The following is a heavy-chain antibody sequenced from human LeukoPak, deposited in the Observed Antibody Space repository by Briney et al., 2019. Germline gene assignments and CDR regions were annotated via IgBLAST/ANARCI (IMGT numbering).Heavy chain of an antibody. V-gene: IGHV5-51*01. D-gene: IGHD3-3*01. CDR2: IYPGDSDT. J-gene: IGHJ6*02. Sequence: GESLKISCKGSGYSFTSYWIGWVRQMPGKGLEWMGIIYPGDSDTRYSPSFQGQVTISADKSISTAYLQWSSLKASDTAMYYCARPGDFPYDFWSGYSPLGMDVWGQGTTVTVSS. CDR3: ARPGDFPYDFWSGYSPLGMDV. CDR1: GYSFTSYW.